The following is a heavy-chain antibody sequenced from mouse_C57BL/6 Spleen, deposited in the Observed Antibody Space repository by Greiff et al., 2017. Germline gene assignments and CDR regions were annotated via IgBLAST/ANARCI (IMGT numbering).Heavy chain of an antibody. V-gene: IGHV5-17*01. Sequence: EVKLMESGGGLVKPGGSLKLSCAASGFTFSDYGMHWVRQAPGNALEWVAYISSGSSTIYYADPVKGRFTISRDNAKNTLFLQMTSLRSEDTAMYYCAAYDYFDYWGQGTTLTVSS. CDR1: GFTFSDYG. D-gene: IGHD2-3*01. J-gene: IGHJ2*01. CDR2: ISSGSSTI. CDR3: AAYDYFDY.